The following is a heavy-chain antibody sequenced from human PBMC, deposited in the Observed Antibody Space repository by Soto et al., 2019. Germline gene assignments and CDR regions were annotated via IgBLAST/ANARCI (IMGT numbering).Heavy chain of an antibody. CDR3: ARDLAVGLVDY. CDR2: ISAYNCNT. V-gene: IGHV1-18*01. Sequence: QVQLVQSGAEMKKPGASVKVACKASGYTFTSYGISWVRQAPGQGLEWMGWISAYNCNTNYAQKPQGRVTMTPDISTSTAYMELRSLRYDDTDVYYCARDLAVGLVDYCAQGTLVTVSS. J-gene: IGHJ4*02. CDR1: GYTFTSYG. D-gene: IGHD6-19*01.